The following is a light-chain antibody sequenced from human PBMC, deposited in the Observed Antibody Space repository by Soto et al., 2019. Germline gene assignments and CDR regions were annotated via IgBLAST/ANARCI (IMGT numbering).Light chain of an antibody. CDR3: QQYGSSPIT. CDR1: QSVSSY. J-gene: IGKJ5*01. V-gene: IGKV3-20*01. Sequence: IVLTHSPATLSLSPRERATLSSRASQSVSSYLACYQQKPGQAPRLLIYDASNRATGIPARFSGSGSGTDFTLTISRLEPEDFAVYYCQQYGSSPITSGQGTRLEN. CDR2: DAS.